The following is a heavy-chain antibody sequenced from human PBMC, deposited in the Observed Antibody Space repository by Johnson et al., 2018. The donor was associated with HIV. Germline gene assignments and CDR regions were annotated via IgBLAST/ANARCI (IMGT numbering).Heavy chain of an antibody. J-gene: IGHJ3*02. CDR3: AREGYSNSWTRGAFDI. CDR1: GFTFSSYG. Sequence: QVQLVESGGGVVQPGRSLRLSCAASGFTFSSYGMHWVRQAPGKGLEWVAVISYDGSNKYYADSVKGRFTISRDNSKNTLYLQRNSLRAEDTAVYHCAREGYSNSWTRGAFDIWGQGTMVTVSS. D-gene: IGHD6-13*01. V-gene: IGHV3-30*19. CDR2: ISYDGSNK.